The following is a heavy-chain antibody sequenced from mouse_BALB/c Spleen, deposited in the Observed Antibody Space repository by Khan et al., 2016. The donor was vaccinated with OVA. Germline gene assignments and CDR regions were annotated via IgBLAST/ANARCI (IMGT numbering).Heavy chain of an antibody. V-gene: IGHV5-6-3*01. J-gene: IGHJ2*01. CDR3: SRDGYYENYFDY. Sequence: EVELVESGGGLVQPGGSLKLSCAASGFTFNNYGMSWVRQTPDKRLELVATINSNGGSTYFPDSVKGRFTISRDNGKNTLYLQMSSLKSEDTAMYDWSRDGYYENYFDYWGQGTTLTVSS. D-gene: IGHD2-3*01. CDR2: INSNGGST. CDR1: GFTFNNYG.